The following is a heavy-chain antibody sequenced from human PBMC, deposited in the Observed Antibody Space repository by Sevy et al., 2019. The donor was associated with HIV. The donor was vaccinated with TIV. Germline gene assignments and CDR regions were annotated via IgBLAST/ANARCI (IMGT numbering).Heavy chain of an antibody. CDR1: GFSFSTYG. D-gene: IGHD6-19*01. J-gene: IGHJ5*02. CDR3: ARSAVAGIEAWFDP. Sequence: GGSLRLSCAASGFSFSTYGMHWVRQAPGKGLEWVAVILYDGSNKYYANSVKGRFTISRDNSKNTLDIEMNSLRPGDTAVYYCARSAVAGIEAWFDPWGLGTLVTVSS. V-gene: IGHV3-30*03. CDR2: ILYDGSNK.